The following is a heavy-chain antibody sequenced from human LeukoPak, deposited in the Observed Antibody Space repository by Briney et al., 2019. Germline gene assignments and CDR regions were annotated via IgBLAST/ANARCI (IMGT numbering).Heavy chain of an antibody. D-gene: IGHD4-17*01. CDR2: IRGDTST. CDR1: GFTASSTS. Sequence: PGGSLRLSCAASGFTASSTSIIWVRQAPGKGLECVSYIRGDTSTAYAEYGRGRFTISRDDAKNTVYLQMNSLRVEDTSVYYCARRRGGYGDGDFDYWGQGTLVTVSS. V-gene: IGHV3-66*04. CDR3: ARRRGGYGDGDFDY. J-gene: IGHJ4*02.